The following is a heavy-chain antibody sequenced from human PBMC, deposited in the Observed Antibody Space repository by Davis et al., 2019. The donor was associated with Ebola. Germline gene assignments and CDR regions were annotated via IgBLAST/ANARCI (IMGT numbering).Heavy chain of an antibody. Sequence: SETLSLTCAVYGGSFSGYYWSWIRQPPGKGLKWIGEINHIGSTNYNPSLKSRVTISLDTSKNQFSLKLSSVTAADTAVYYCARGHVLRRGLVYVWGQGTTVTVSS. V-gene: IGHV4-34*01. CDR2: INHIGST. CDR1: GGSFSGYY. CDR3: ARGHVLRRGLVYV. J-gene: IGHJ6*02. D-gene: IGHD3/OR15-3a*01.